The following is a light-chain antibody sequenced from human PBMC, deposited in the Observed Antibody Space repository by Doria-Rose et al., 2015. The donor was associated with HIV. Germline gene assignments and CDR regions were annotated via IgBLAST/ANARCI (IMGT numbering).Light chain of an antibody. J-gene: IGKJ2*01. V-gene: IGKV1-33*01. Sequence: DIRLTQSPSSLSASVGDRLTITCQASQDISNYLNWYQQKPGKAPKLLIYDASNLERGVPSRFSGSGSGTDFTSTISSLQPEDIATYYCQQYDDLPYTFGQGTNLKIK. CDR1: QDISNY. CDR3: QQYDDLPYT. CDR2: DAS.